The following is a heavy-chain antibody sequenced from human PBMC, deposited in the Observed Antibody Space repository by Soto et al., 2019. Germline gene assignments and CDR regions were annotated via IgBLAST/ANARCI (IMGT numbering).Heavy chain of an antibody. Sequence: GGSLRLSCAASGFTFSSYSMNWVRQAPGKGLEWVSSISSSSSYIYYADSVKGRFTISRDNAKNSLYLQMNSLRAEDTAVYYCATDPVTMVRGVISYYYYYMDVWGKGTTVTVSS. D-gene: IGHD3-10*01. CDR3: ATDPVTMVRGVISYYYYYMDV. CDR2: ISSSSSYI. CDR1: GFTFSSYS. V-gene: IGHV3-21*01. J-gene: IGHJ6*03.